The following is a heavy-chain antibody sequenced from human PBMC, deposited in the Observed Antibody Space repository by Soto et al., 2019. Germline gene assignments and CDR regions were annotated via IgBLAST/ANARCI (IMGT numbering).Heavy chain of an antibody. CDR2: IYYSGST. CDR1: GGSISRGGYY. J-gene: IGHJ6*02. V-gene: IGHV4-31*03. CDR3: ARFCGGDCHHGMDV. Sequence: QVQLQESGPGLVKPSQTLSLTCTVSGGSISRGGYYWSWIRQHPGKGLEWIGYIYYSGSTYYNPSLKSRVTISVDTSKTQFSLKLSSVSAADTAVYYCARFCGGDCHHGMDVWGQGTTVTVSS. D-gene: IGHD2-21*02.